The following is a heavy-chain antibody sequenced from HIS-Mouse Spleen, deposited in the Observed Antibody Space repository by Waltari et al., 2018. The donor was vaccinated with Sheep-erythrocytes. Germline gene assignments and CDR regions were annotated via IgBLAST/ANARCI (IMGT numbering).Heavy chain of an antibody. D-gene: IGHD5-12*01. V-gene: IGHV3-15*01. Sequence: EVQLVESGGGLVKPGGSLRLSCAASGFTFSNAWMSWVRQAPGTGMDGVGRIKRKTDGGTTDYAAPVKGRFTISRDDSKNTLYLQMNSLKTEDTAVYYCTSSGEMATNYYYYGMDVWGQGTTVTVSS. CDR2: IKRKTDGGTT. J-gene: IGHJ6*02. CDR1: GFTFSNAW. CDR3: TSSGEMATNYYYYGMDV.